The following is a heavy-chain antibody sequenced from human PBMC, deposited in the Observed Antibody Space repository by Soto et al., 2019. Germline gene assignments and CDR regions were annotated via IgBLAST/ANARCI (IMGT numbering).Heavy chain of an antibody. Sequence: ASVKVSCKASGYTFTGYYMHWVRQAPGQGLEWMGWINPNSGGTNYAQKFQGWVTMTRDTSISTAYMELSRLRSDDTAVYYCARDRGGSSRRLLYYFDYWGQGTLVTVSS. CDR1: GYTFTGYY. CDR3: ARDRGGSSRRLLYYFDY. V-gene: IGHV1-2*04. D-gene: IGHD6-13*01. CDR2: INPNSGGT. J-gene: IGHJ4*02.